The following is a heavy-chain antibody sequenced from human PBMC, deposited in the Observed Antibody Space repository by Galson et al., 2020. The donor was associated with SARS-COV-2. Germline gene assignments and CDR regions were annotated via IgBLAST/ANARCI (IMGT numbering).Heavy chain of an antibody. J-gene: IGHJ4*02. CDR3: ARDPLPAAKFAFDS. Sequence: GESLKISCAASGFTFSSYAMHWVRQAPGKGLKWVALISSDGSNKYCADSVKGRCTVSRDNSKNTLYLQMNSLRTDDTAVYYCARDPLPAAKFAFDSWGQGTLVTVSS. CDR2: ISSDGSNK. V-gene: IGHV3-30-3*01. D-gene: IGHD2-2*01. CDR1: GFTFSSYA.